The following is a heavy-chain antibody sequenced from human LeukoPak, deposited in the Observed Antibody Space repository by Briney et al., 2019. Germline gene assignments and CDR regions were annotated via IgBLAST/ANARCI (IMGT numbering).Heavy chain of an antibody. CDR3: ARDDYGRNYYFDY. CDR1: GYTFTGYY. V-gene: IGHV1-2*02. J-gene: IGHJ4*02. D-gene: IGHD4-23*01. Sequence: AASVKVSCKASGYTFTGYYMHWVRQAPGQGLEWMGWINPNSGGTNYAQKFQGRVTMTRDTSISTAYMELSRLRSDDTAVYYRARDDYGRNYYFDYWGQGTLVTVSS. CDR2: INPNSGGT.